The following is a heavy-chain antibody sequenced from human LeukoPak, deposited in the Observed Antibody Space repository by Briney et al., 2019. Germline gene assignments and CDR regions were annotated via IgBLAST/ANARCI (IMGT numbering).Heavy chain of an antibody. J-gene: IGHJ4*02. V-gene: IGHV3-53*01. Sequence: GGSLRLSCAASGFTFSNSAMSWVRQAPGKGLEWVSVIYSGGTTYYADSVKGRFTISRDNSKNTLYLQMNSLRAEDTAVYYCARDKYDFWSGTFDNWGQGTLVTISS. D-gene: IGHD3-3*01. CDR3: ARDKYDFWSGTFDN. CDR2: IYSGGTT. CDR1: GFTFSNSA.